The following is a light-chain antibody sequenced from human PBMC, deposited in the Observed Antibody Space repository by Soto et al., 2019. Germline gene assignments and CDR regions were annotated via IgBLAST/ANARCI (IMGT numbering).Light chain of an antibody. CDR1: QSVSANY. Sequence: EIVLTQSPGTLALSPGERATLSCRASQSVSANYLAWYQQKPGRAPRLLIYGATSRATGIPDRFSGTGSGTDFTLTISRLAPEDFAVYYCQQYGSSPWTFGQGTKVEIK. CDR2: GAT. J-gene: IGKJ1*01. V-gene: IGKV3-20*01. CDR3: QQYGSSPWT.